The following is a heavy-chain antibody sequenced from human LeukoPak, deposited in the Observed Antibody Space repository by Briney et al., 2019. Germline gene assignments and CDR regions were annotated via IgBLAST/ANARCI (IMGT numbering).Heavy chain of an antibody. Sequence: SETLSLTCAVYGGSFSGYYWSWIRQPPGKGLEWIGEINHSGSTNYNPSLKSRVTISVDTSRNQFSLKLSSVTAADTAVYYCARDGVEVPAAIGYYYYGMDVWGQGTTVTVSS. CDR1: GGSFSGYY. J-gene: IGHJ6*02. D-gene: IGHD2-2*01. V-gene: IGHV4-34*01. CDR2: INHSGST. CDR3: ARDGVEVPAAIGYYYYGMDV.